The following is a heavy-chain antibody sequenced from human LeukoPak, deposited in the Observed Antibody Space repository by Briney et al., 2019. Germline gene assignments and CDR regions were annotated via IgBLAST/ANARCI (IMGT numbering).Heavy chain of an antibody. CDR2: INPNNGGR. J-gene: IGHJ4*02. CDR1: GYTFTDYY. CDR3: ARANPLHCSSTSCLFDY. V-gene: IGHV1-2*04. D-gene: IGHD2-2*01. Sequence: GASVEVSCKASGYTFTDYYMHWVRQPPGQGLEWMGWINPNNGGRYSTQKFQGWVTRTRDTSISTAYMELSRLTSDDTAVYYCARANPLHCSSTSCLFDYWGQGSLVTVSS.